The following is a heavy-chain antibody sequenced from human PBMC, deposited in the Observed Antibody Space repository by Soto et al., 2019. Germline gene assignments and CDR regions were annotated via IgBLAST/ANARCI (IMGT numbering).Heavy chain of an antibody. CDR1: GFTFSAYS. Sequence: EVQLMESGGDLVQPGGSLRLSCAASGFTFSAYSMNWVRQAPGKGLEWLSYIRSSPSAIHYADSVKGRLTISRDDANKSLYLQINSLIADDTAVYYCVRDHIYAFDVRGQGTMVTVSS. D-gene: IGHD2-21*01. CDR2: IRSSPSAI. J-gene: IGHJ3*01. V-gene: IGHV3-48*01. CDR3: VRDHIYAFDV.